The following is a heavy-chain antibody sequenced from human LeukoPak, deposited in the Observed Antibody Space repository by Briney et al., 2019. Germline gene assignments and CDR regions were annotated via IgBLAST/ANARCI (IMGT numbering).Heavy chain of an antibody. J-gene: IGHJ3*02. CDR3: ARASARDIVVVVAATDAAFDI. V-gene: IGHV1-69*13. CDR2: IIPIFGTA. Sequence: ASVKVSCKASGYTFTGYYMHWVRQAPGQGLEWMGGIIPIFGTANYAQKFQGRVTITADESTSTAYMELSSLRSEDTAVYYCARASARDIVVVVAATDAAFDIWGQGTMVTVSS. D-gene: IGHD2-15*01. CDR1: GYTFTGYY.